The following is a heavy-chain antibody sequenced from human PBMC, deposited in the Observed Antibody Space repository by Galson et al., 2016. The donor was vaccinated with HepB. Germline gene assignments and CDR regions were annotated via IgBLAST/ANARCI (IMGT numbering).Heavy chain of an antibody. Sequence: SLRLSCAGSGFTFDDYAMHWVRQAPGKGLEWVSGINWNSESIDYADSVKGRFTISRDNVKKSLYLQMNSLRVEDTALYYCTKEGWNNYLSGGFDYWGQGILVIVSS. V-gene: IGHV3-9*01. J-gene: IGHJ4*02. CDR2: INWNSESI. D-gene: IGHD3-10*01. CDR3: TKEGWNNYLSGGFDY. CDR1: GFTFDDYA.